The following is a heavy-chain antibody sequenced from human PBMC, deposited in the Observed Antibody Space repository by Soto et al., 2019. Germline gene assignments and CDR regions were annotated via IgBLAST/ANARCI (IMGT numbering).Heavy chain of an antibody. CDR3: VSYDCQSGRYSLDY. D-gene: IGHD3-10*01. V-gene: IGHV4-59*01. Sequence: QVQLQESGPGLVKPSETLSLTCTVSGDSISYYYWSWIRQPPGKGLEWIGYVYYDGSTNYNPSLESRVTMSIDTSKKQFSLKLSSVIAADTAVYYCVSYDCQSGRYSLDYWGQGILVTVSS. CDR2: VYYDGST. CDR1: GDSISYYY. J-gene: IGHJ4*02.